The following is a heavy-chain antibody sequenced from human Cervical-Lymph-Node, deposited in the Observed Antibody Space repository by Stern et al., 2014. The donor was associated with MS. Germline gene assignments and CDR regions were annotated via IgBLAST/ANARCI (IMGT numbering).Heavy chain of an antibody. CDR3: ARDNGLYYYGSGSYHFDY. J-gene: IGHJ4*02. CDR2: ISSSSSHI. D-gene: IGHD3-10*01. V-gene: IGHV3-21*01. CDR1: GFTFSSYS. Sequence: QLVESGGGLVKPGGSLRLSCAASGFTFSSYSMNWVRQAPGKGLAWVSSISSSSSHIYYADSVKGRFTISRDNAKNSLYLQMNSLRAEDTAVYYCARDNGLYYYGSGSYHFDYWGQGTLVTVSS.